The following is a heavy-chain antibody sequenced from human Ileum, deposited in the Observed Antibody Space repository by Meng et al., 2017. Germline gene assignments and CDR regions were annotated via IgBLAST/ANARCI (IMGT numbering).Heavy chain of an antibody. CDR3: ASDY. V-gene: IGHV3-30*07. J-gene: IGHJ4*02. Sequence: QGWLVGSGGGVVQPGTALRPSCAASGFSFSRFAMLWVRQAPGKGPEWVSFIAYHGSATQYADSVKGRFTISRDNSKNMLYLQMNSLRAEDTAVYYCASDYWGQGTLVTVSS. CDR2: IAYHGSAT. CDR1: GFSFSRFA.